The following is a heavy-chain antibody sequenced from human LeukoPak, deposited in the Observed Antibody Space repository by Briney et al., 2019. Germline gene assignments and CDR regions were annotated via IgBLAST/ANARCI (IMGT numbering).Heavy chain of an antibody. Sequence: PGGSLRLSRTASGFTFSSYAMSWVRQAPGKGLEWVSAISGSGGSTYYADSVKGRFTISRDNSKNTLYLQMNSLRAEDTAVYYCAKSLEYSSSRLDYWGQGTLVTVSS. D-gene: IGHD6-6*01. V-gene: IGHV3-23*01. CDR1: GFTFSSYA. CDR2: ISGSGGST. J-gene: IGHJ4*02. CDR3: AKSLEYSSSRLDY.